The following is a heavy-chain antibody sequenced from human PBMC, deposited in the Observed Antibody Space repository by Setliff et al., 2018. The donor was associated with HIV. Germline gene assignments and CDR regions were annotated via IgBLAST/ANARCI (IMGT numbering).Heavy chain of an antibody. Sequence: PSETLSLTFAVYGGSFSGYYWSWIRQPPGKGLEWIGEINHSGSTNYNPSLKSRVTISVDTSKNQFSLKLSSVTAADTAVYYCAREGSVVPAAQANYMDVWGKGTTVTVSS. CDR1: GGSFSGYY. CDR3: AREGSVVPAAQANYMDV. V-gene: IGHV4-34*01. D-gene: IGHD2-2*01. CDR2: INHSGST. J-gene: IGHJ6*03.